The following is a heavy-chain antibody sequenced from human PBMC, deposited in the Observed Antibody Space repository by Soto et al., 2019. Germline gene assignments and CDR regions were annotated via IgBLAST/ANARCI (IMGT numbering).Heavy chain of an antibody. CDR1: GFTFSSYT. CDR2: IRSTGSIT. Sequence: EVQLVESGGGLVQPGGSLRLSCAASGFTFSSYTMNWVLQAPGKELEWLSDIRSTGSITSYADSVKGRFTISADIAKNSLLLQMSSLRAEDTAVYYCARDRDYSFDWWGQGTLVTVSS. V-gene: IGHV3-48*01. J-gene: IGHJ4*02. D-gene: IGHD4-4*01. CDR3: ARDRDYSFDW.